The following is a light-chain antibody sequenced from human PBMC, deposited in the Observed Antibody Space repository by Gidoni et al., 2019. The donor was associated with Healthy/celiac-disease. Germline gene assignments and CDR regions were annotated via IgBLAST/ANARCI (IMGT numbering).Light chain of an antibody. V-gene: IGKV3-15*01. J-gene: IGKJ2*04. CDR1: QSVSSN. Sequence: IVMPQSPATLSVSPGERATLTCRASQSVSSNLAWYQQKPGQAPRLLIYGASTRATGIPARFSGSGSGTEFTLTISSLQSEDFAVYYCQQYNNWPCSFGQGTKLEIK. CDR3: QQYNNWPCS. CDR2: GAS.